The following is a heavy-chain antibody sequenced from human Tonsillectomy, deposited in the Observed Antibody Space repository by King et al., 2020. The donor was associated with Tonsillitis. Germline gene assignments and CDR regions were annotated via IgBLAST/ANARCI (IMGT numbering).Heavy chain of an antibody. CDR3: ARSVTYYVFWSAYYDFDY. Sequence: VQLVESGAEVKKPGSSVKVSCKASGGTFSTYAISWVRQAPGQGLEWMGGIIPIFGTPIYAQKFQGRVTITADESTSTAYMELSSLRSEDTAVYYCARSVTYYVFWSAYYDFDYWGQGTLVTVSS. CDR2: IIPIFGTP. CDR1: GGTFSTYA. D-gene: IGHD3-3*01. J-gene: IGHJ4*02. V-gene: IGHV1-69*01.